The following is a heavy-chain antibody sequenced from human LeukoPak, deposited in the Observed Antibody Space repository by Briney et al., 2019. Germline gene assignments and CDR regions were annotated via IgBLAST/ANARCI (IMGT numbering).Heavy chain of an antibody. J-gene: IGHJ4*02. CDR1: GGTFSSYA. D-gene: IGHD3-3*01. CDR3: ASLGTTIFGVVDGLDY. V-gene: IGHV1-69*01. Sequence: GSSVKVSCKASGGTFSSYAISWVRQAPGQGLEWMGGIIPIFGTANYAQKFQGRVTITADESTSTAYMELSSLRSEDTAVYYCASLGTTIFGVVDGLDYWGQGTLVTVSS. CDR2: IIPIFGTA.